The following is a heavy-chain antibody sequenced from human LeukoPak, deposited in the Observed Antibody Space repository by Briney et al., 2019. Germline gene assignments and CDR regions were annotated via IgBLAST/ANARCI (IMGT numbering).Heavy chain of an antibody. V-gene: IGHV4-39*02. CDR3: ARERRTGTTPLRSGGNAFDI. CDR1: GGSISSSSYY. Sequence: PSETLSLTCTVSGGSISSSSYYWGWIRQPPGKGLEWIGSIYYSGSTYYNPSLKSRVTISVDTSKNQFSLKLSSVTAADTAVYYCARERRTGTTPLRSGGNAFDIWGQGTMVTVSS. D-gene: IGHD1-7*01. CDR2: IYYSGST. J-gene: IGHJ3*02.